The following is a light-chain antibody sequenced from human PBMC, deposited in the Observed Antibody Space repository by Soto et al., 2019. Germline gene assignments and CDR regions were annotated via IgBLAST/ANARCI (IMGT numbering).Light chain of an antibody. J-gene: IGLJ1*01. V-gene: IGLV2-14*01. Sequence: QSVLTQPASVSGSPGQSITISCTGTSSDVGGYNYVSWYQQHPGKAPKLMIYDVSNRPSGVSNRFSGSKSGNTASLTISGLQGGDGAYYFRHSLSSNRPSGVFGTGNKVPGL. CDR3: HSLSSNRPSGV. CDR1: SSDVGGYNY. CDR2: DVS.